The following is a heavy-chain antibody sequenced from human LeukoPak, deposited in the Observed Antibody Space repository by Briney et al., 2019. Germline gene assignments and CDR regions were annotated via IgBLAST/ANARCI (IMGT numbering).Heavy chain of an antibody. CDR2: ISYDRSNK. J-gene: IGHJ4*02. CDR3: ANDPSCIAVAGLIDY. Sequence: GRSLRLSCAASGFTFSSYGMHWVRRAPGKGLEWVAVISYDRSNKYYADSVKGRFTISRDNSKNTLYLQMNSLRAEDTAVYYCANDPSCIAVAGLIDYWGQGTLVTVSS. CDR1: GFTFSSYG. V-gene: IGHV3-30*18. D-gene: IGHD6-19*01.